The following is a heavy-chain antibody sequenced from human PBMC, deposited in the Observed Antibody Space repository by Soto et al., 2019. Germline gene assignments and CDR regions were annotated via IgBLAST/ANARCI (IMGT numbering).Heavy chain of an antibody. V-gene: IGHV3-33*01. CDR1: GFTFSSYG. D-gene: IGHD3-10*02. J-gene: IGHJ4*02. CDR3: ARVSGELGPFDY. Sequence: QVRLVESGGGVVQPGRSLRLSCAASGFTFSSYGMHWVRQAPGKGLEWVAVIWYDGSNKYYADSVKGRFTISRDNSKNTLYLQMNSLRAEDTAVYYCARVSGELGPFDYWGQGTLVTVSS. CDR2: IWYDGSNK.